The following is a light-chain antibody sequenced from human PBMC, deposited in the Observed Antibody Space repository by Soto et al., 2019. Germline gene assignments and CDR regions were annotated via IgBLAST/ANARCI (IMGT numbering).Light chain of an antibody. Sequence: EIVLPQSPGTLSVSTGERATLSCRASQSVSSKLAWYQQKPGQAPRLLFYGASTGATGIPARFSGSGSETEFTLSISSLQSEDFAVYYCQQYNNWPGTFGQGTKVDIK. J-gene: IGKJ1*01. CDR2: GAS. CDR1: QSVSSK. CDR3: QQYNNWPGT. V-gene: IGKV3-15*01.